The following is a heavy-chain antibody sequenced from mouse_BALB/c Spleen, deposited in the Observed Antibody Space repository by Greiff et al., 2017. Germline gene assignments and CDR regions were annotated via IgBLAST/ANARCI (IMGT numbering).Heavy chain of an antibody. CDR1: GFNIKDYY. V-gene: IGHV14-4*02. D-gene: IGHD1-2*01. J-gene: IGHJ4*01. CDR3: NAAPLLRLRYAMDY. Sequence: VQLQQSGAELVRSGASVKLSCTASGFNIKDYYMHWVKQRPEQGLEWIGWIDPENGDTEYAPKFQGKATMTADTSSNTAYLQLSSLTSEDTAVYYCNAAPLLRLRYAMDYWGQGTSVTVSS. CDR2: IDPENGDT.